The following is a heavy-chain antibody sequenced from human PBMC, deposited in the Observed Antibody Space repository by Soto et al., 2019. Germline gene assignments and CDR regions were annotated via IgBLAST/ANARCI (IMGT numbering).Heavy chain of an antibody. CDR1: GGSVSSVSFY. CDR3: ERRDAINWFEP. D-gene: IGHD2-2*01. Sequence: SETLSLTCTVSGGSVSSVSFYWSWIRHPPGKGLEWIGYISYSGSTNYNPSLKSRVTISVDTSKNQFSLKVNSVTAADTAVYYCERRDAINWFEPWGPGTRVLVAS. CDR2: ISYSGST. J-gene: IGHJ5*02. V-gene: IGHV4-61*01.